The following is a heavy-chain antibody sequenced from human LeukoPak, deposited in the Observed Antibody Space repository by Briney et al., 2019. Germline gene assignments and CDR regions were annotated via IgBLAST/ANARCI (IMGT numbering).Heavy chain of an antibody. CDR1: GYTFTSYD. D-gene: IGHD5-18*01. J-gene: IGHJ5*02. CDR2: INPYTGGT. CDR3: ARGGDTALTWFDP. V-gene: IGHV1-2*02. Sequence: ASVKVSCTASGYTFTSYDINWVRQAPGQGLERMGWINPYTGGTKYAQEFQGRVTMTSDTSISTGYLELSKLRSDDTALYYCARGGDTALTWFDPWGQGTLVTVSS.